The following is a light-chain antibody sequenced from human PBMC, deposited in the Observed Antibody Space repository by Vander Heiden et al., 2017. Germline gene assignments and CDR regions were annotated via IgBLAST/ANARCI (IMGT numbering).Light chain of an antibody. CDR1: QSVLYSSNNKNY. CDR3: QQYYSNPPKIT. CDR2: WAS. J-gene: IGKJ4*01. V-gene: IGKV4-1*01. Sequence: DIVMTQSPDSLAVSLGERATINCKSSQSVLYSSNNKNYLAWYQQKPGQPPKLLIYWASTRESGVPDRFSGSGSGTDFTLTISSLQAEDVAVYYCQQYYSNPPKITFGGGTKVEIK.